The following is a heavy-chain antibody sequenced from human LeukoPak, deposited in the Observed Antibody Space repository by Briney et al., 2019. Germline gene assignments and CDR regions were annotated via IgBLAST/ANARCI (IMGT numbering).Heavy chain of an antibody. CDR2: ISRTSIYI. D-gene: IGHD5-18*01. CDR1: GFTFSSYS. V-gene: IGHV3-21*01. Sequence: GGSLRLSCAASGFTFSSYSMNWVRQAPGKGLEWVSSISRTSIYIYYADSVKGRFTISRDNAKNSLYLQLNSLRAEDTAVYYCAKDKRGYGFWGQGTLVTVSS. J-gene: IGHJ4*02. CDR3: AKDKRGYGF.